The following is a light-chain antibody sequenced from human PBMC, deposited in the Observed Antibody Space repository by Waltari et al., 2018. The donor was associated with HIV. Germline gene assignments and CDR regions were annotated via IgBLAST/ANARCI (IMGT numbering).Light chain of an antibody. CDR2: GAS. CDR3: QQYGSSPTWT. Sequence: TQSPGTLSLSPGERATLSCRASQSVSSSYLAWYQQKPGQAPRLLIYGASSRATGIPDRFSGSGSGTDFTLTISRLEPEDFAMYFCQQYGSSPTWTFGQGTKVEIK. V-gene: IGKV3-20*01. J-gene: IGKJ1*01. CDR1: QSVSSSY.